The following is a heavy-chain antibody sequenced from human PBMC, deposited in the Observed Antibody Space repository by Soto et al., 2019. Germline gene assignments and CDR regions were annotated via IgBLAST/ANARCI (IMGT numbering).Heavy chain of an antibody. CDR2: IYYSGST. CDR3: ARDSGVDGSVDC. D-gene: IGHD3-10*01. J-gene: IGHJ4*02. CDR1: GGSISSYY. V-gene: IGHV4-59*01. Sequence: PSETLSLTCTVSGGSISSYYWSWIRQPPGKGLEWIGYIYYSGSTNYNPSLKSRVTISVDTSKNQFSLKLSSVTAADTAVYYCARDSGVDGSVDCWGQGTLVTVSS.